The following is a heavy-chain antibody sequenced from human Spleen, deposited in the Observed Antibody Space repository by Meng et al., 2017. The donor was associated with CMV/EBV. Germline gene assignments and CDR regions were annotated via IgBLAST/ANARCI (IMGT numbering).Heavy chain of an antibody. CDR2: IIPIFGKA. J-gene: IGHJ5*02. D-gene: IGHD3-16*01. CDR1: GGTFSSYA. V-gene: IGHV1-69*01. CDR3: ARRGVGAENWFDP. Sequence: HLGVGGKRPGSRGGVSCKASGGTFSSYAISWGRRAPGQGLEWMGGIIPIFGKANYAQKFQGRVTITADESTSTAYMELSSLRSEDTAVYYWARRGVGAENWFDPWGQGTLVTVSS.